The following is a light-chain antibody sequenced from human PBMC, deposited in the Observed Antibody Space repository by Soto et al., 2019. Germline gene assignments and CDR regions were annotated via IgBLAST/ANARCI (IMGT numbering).Light chain of an antibody. CDR2: DNT. Sequence: QPVLTQPPSVSGAPGQRGTISCAGSTSNIGTGYDVHWYQQLPGTAPKLLIYDNTNQPSGVPDRFSGSKSGTSASLAITGLQAEDEADYYCQSFDSNLRSYVFGSGTKVTVL. CDR1: TSNIGTGYD. CDR3: QSFDSNLRSYV. J-gene: IGLJ1*01. V-gene: IGLV1-40*01.